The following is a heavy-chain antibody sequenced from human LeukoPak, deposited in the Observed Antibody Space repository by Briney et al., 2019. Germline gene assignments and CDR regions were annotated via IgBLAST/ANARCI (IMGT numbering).Heavy chain of an antibody. D-gene: IGHD6-6*01. V-gene: IGHV3-21*01. CDR3: ATGYSSSPGRVDY. J-gene: IGHJ4*02. Sequence: GGSLRLSCAASGFPFSSYTMNWVRQAPGEGLEWVSGINSGSTNIYYADSLKGRFTISRDNAKSSLYLQMDSLRAEDTAMYYCATGYSSSPGRVDYWGQGTLVTVSS. CDR2: INSGSTNI. CDR1: GFPFSSYT.